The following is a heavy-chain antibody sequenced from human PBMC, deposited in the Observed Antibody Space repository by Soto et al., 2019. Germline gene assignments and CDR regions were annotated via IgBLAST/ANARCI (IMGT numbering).Heavy chain of an antibody. CDR3: ARRQWLVGGYYYGMDV. CDR1: GYTFTSYG. V-gene: IGHV1-18*01. Sequence: QVQLVQSGAEVKKPGASVKVSCKASGYTFTSYGISWVRQAPGQRLEWMGWTSAYNGNSNYAQKLQGRVTLTTDTSTSRAYMELRSLRSDDTAVYYCARRQWLVGGYYYGMDVWGQGTTVTVSS. J-gene: IGHJ6*02. D-gene: IGHD6-19*01. CDR2: TSAYNGNS.